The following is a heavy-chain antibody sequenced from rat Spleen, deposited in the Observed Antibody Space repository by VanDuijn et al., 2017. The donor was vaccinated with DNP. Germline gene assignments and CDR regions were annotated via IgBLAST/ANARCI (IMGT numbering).Heavy chain of an antibody. J-gene: IGHJ2*01. CDR2: INIAGST. D-gene: IGHD1-2*01. V-gene: IGHV3-3*01. CDR1: GHSITSGYG. Sequence: EVQLQESGPGLVKPSQSLSLTCSVTGHSITSGYGWNWIRKFPGNKLEWRGYINIAGSTNCNPPLKSQISITRDTSKNQFFLHLTSVTTEDTATYYCARWGSYTLDYWGQGVMVTVSS. CDR3: ARWGSYTLDY.